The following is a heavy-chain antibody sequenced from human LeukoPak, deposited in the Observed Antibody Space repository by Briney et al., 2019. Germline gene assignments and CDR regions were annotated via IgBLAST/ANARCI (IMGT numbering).Heavy chain of an antibody. Sequence: PSETLSLTCTVSGGSISTNYYYWGWVRQPPGKGLEWIGNIYYSGSTFYNPSLKSRVTISVDTSTNHFSLNLDSVTAADTAVYYCTRLGRPLYCSGGSCYSHAFGIWGQGTMVTVSS. J-gene: IGHJ3*02. CDR2: IYYSGST. CDR3: TRLGRPLYCSGGSCYSHAFGI. D-gene: IGHD2-15*01. CDR1: GGSISTNYYY. V-gene: IGHV4-39*02.